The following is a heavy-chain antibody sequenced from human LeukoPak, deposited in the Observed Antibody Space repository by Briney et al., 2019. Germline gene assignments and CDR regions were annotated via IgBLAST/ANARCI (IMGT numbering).Heavy chain of an antibody. CDR2: IRYDGSNK. CDR1: GFTFSSYG. Sequence: GGSLRLSCAASGFTFSSYGMHWVRQAPGKGLEWVAFIRYDGSNKYYADSVKGRFTISRDNSRNTLYLQMNSLRAEDTAVYYCAKDRSDWNYSAFDIWGQGTMVTVSS. D-gene: IGHD1-7*01. V-gene: IGHV3-30*02. CDR3: AKDRSDWNYSAFDI. J-gene: IGHJ3*02.